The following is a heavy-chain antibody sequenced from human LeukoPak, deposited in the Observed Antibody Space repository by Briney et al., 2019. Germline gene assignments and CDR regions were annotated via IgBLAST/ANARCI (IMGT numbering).Heavy chain of an antibody. CDR2: INPSGGST. Sequence: ASVKVSCKASGYTFTSYYMHWVRQAPGQGLEWMGIINPSGGSTSYAQKFQGRVTMTRDTSISTAYMELSRLTSDDTAVYYCARVLRTTVTARCIDPWGQGTLVTVSS. CDR3: ARVLRTTVTARCIDP. J-gene: IGHJ5*02. V-gene: IGHV1-46*01. D-gene: IGHD4-17*01. CDR1: GYTFTSYY.